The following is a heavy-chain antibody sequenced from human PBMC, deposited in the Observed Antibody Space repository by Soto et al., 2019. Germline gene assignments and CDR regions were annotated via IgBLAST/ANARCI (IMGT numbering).Heavy chain of an antibody. Sequence: GGSLRLSCAASGFIFENFGMSWVRQAPGKGLEWISSISGSGFKKYYADSVKGRFTISRDNSKSTVYLELNNLSAEDTAVYHCTKNQGVELVPLATVDWFDPWGQGSVVTVSS. J-gene: IGHJ5*02. CDR1: GFIFENFG. CDR3: TKNQGVELVPLATVDWFDP. CDR2: ISGSGFKK. D-gene: IGHD1-26*01. V-gene: IGHV3-23*01.